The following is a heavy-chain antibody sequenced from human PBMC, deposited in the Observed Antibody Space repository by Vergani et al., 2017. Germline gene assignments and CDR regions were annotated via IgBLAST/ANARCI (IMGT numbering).Heavy chain of an antibody. V-gene: IGHV4-31*01. D-gene: IGHD2-2*01. CDR3: ARGPDCSSTSCYEKGAFDI. Sequence: QVQLQESGPGLVKPSQTLSLTCTVSGGSISSGGYYWSWIRQHPGKGLEWIGYIYYSGSTYYNPSLKSLVTISVDTSKNQFSLKLSSVTAADTAVYYCARGPDCSSTSCYEKGAFDIWGQGTMVTVSS. CDR2: IYYSGST. CDR1: GGSISSGGYY. J-gene: IGHJ3*02.